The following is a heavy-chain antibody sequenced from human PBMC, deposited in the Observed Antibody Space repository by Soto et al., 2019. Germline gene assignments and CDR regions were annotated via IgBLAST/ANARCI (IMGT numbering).Heavy chain of an antibody. Sequence: QVQLVESGGGVVQPGRSLRLSCAASGFTFSSYGMHWVRQAPGKGLEWVAVISYDGSNKYYADSVTGRFTISRDNSKNTLYLQMNSLRAEDTAVYYCAKDISGSTNYYYGMDVWGQGPTVTVSS. CDR1: GFTFSSYG. CDR2: ISYDGSNK. V-gene: IGHV3-30*18. D-gene: IGHD6-25*01. CDR3: AKDISGSTNYYYGMDV. J-gene: IGHJ6*02.